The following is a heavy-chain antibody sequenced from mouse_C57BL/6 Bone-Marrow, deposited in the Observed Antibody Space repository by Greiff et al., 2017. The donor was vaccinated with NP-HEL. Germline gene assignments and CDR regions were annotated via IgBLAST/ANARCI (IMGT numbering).Heavy chain of an antibody. J-gene: IGHJ4*01. Sequence: EVKVVESGGDLVKPGGSLKLSCAASGFTFSSYGMSWVRQTPDKRLEWVATISSGGSYTYYPDSVKGRFTISSDNAKNTLYLQMSSLKSEDTAMYYCARHRYGSSFPYAMDYWGQGTSVTVSS. CDR1: GFTFSSYG. D-gene: IGHD1-1*01. CDR2: ISSGGSYT. CDR3: ARHRYGSSFPYAMDY. V-gene: IGHV5-6*01.